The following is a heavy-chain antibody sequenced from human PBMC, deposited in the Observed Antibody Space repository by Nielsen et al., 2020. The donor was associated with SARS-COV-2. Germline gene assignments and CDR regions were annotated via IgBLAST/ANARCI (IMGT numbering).Heavy chain of an antibody. CDR1: GFTFSSYA. V-gene: IGHV3-30-3*01. Sequence: GESLKISCAASGFTFSSYAMHWVRQAPGKGLEWVAVISYDGSNKYYAGSVKGRFTISRDNSKNTLYLQMNSLRAEDTAVYYCARGPYGGYFDYWGQGTLVTVSS. CDR3: ARGPYGGYFDY. D-gene: IGHD4/OR15-4a*01. J-gene: IGHJ4*02. CDR2: ISYDGSNK.